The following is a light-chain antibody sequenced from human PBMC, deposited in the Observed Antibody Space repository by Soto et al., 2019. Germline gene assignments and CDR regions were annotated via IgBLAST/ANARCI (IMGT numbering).Light chain of an antibody. V-gene: IGLV2-14*01. Sequence: HSALTQPASVSWSPGQSITISCTGTSSDVGGYNYVSRYQQHPGKAPKLMIYDVSNRPSGVSNRFSGSKSGNTASLTISGLQAEDEADYYCSSYTSSSTLVFGTGTKVTVL. J-gene: IGLJ1*01. CDR1: SSDVGGYNY. CDR2: DVS. CDR3: SSYTSSSTLV.